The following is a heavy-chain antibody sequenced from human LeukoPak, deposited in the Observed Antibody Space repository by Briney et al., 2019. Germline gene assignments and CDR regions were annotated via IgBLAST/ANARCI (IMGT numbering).Heavy chain of an antibody. J-gene: IGHJ4*01. Sequence: PSETLSLTCTVSGGSISSGSYYWSWIRQPAGKGLEWIGRIHSSGNTKYNPSLKSRVIMSVDTSKKQFSLKLNSVTAADTAVYYCARSGEEISFSFDFWGQGALVTVSS. CDR3: ARSGEEISFSFDF. D-gene: IGHD3-16*02. V-gene: IGHV4-61*02. CDR2: IHSSGNT. CDR1: GGSISSGSYY.